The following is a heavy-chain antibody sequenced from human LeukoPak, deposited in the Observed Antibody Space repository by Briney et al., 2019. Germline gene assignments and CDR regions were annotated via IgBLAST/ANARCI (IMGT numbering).Heavy chain of an antibody. J-gene: IGHJ4*02. V-gene: IGHV4-4*07. CDR1: GGSISSYY. Sequence: PSETLSLTCTVSGGSISSYYWCWIRQPAGKGLEWIGRIYTSGSTNYNPSLKSRVTMSVDASKNQFSLKLSSVTAADTAVYYCARGSSGWYPGYYFDYWGQGTLVTVSS. CDR2: IYTSGST. D-gene: IGHD6-19*01. CDR3: ARGSSGWYPGYYFDY.